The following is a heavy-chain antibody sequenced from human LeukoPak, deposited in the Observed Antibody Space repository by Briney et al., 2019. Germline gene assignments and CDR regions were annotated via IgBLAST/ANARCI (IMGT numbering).Heavy chain of an antibody. CDR1: GFTFSSYA. V-gene: IGHV3-23*01. D-gene: IGHD1-26*01. J-gene: IGHJ3*02. CDR2: ISGSGGST. Sequence: GGSLRLSCAASGFTFSSYAMSWVRQAPGKGLEWVSAISGSGGSTYYADSVKGRFTISRDNSKNTLYLKMNSLRAEDTAVNYCAKDSIGAATKHAFDIWGQGTMVTVSS. CDR3: AKDSIGAATKHAFDI.